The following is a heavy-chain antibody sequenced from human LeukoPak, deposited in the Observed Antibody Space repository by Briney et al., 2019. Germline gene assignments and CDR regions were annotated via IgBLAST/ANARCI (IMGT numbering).Heavy chain of an antibody. CDR3: ARGLAVAGFDY. J-gene: IGHJ4*02. D-gene: IGHD6-19*01. CDR1: GGSISSYY. V-gene: IGHV4-4*07. Sequence: PSETLSLTCTVAGGSISSYYWSWIRQPAGKGLEWIGSIYTSGSTNYNPSLKSRVTMSVDTSRNQFSLKLSSVTAADTAVYYCARGLAVAGFDYWGQGTLVTVSS. CDR2: IYTSGST.